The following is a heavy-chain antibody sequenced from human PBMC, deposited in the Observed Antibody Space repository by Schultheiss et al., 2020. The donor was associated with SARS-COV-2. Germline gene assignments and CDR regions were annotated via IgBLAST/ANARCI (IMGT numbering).Heavy chain of an antibody. V-gene: IGHV3-20*04. Sequence: GGSLRLSCAASGFTFSGYWMYWVRQAPGKGLEWVSGINWNGGSTGYADSVKGRFTISRDNSKNMLYVQMNSLRAEDTAVYYCARAQPLPYWGQGTLVTVSS. CDR2: INWNGGST. CDR3: ARAQPLPY. J-gene: IGHJ4*02. CDR1: GFTFSGYW.